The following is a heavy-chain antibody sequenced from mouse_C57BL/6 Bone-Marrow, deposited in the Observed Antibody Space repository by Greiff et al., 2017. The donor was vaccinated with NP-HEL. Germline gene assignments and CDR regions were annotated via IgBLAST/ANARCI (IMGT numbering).Heavy chain of an antibody. CDR3: ARDLPYGPMDY. V-gene: IGHV1-52*01. D-gene: IGHD1-1*01. CDR1: GYTFTSYW. Sequence: VQLQQPGAELVRPGSSVKLSCKASGYTFTSYWMHWVKQRPIQGLEWIGNIDPSDSETHYNQKFKDKATLTVDKSSSTAYMQLSSLTSEDSAAYYCARDLPYGPMDYWGQGTSVTVSS. J-gene: IGHJ4*01. CDR2: IDPSDSET.